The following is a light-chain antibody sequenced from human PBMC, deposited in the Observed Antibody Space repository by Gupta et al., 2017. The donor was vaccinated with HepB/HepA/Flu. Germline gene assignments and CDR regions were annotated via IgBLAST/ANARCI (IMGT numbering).Light chain of an antibody. Sequence: DIVMTQSPDSLAVSLGERATINCKSSQSVLYSSNNKNYLAWYQQKPGQPPKLLIYWASTRESGVPDRFSGRGSGTDFTLTISSLQDEDVAVYYCQQYYSTPHTFGQGTKLEIK. CDR2: WAS. CDR3: QQYYSTPHT. CDR1: QSVLYSSNNKNY. J-gene: IGKJ2*01. V-gene: IGKV4-1*01.